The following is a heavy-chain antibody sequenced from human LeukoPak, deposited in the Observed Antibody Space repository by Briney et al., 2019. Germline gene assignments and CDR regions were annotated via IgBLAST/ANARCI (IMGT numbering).Heavy chain of an antibody. V-gene: IGHV3-23*01. CDR2: ISGSGGST. CDR3: AKSGYNRFDY. D-gene: IGHD5-24*01. Sequence: GGSLRLSCAASGFTFSNSAMSWVRQAPGKGLEWVSTISGSGGSTYYADSVKGRFTISRDNSKSTLYLQINSLTAENTAVYYCAKSGYNRFDYWGQGTLVTVSS. CDR1: GFTFSNSA. J-gene: IGHJ4*02.